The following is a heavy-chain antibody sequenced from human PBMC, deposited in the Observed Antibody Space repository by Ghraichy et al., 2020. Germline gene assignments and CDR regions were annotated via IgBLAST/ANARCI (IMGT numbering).Heavy chain of an antibody. CDR3: ARHRARFGINHYYYGMDV. CDR2: IYYAGSA. J-gene: IGHJ6*02. D-gene: IGHD1-14*01. Sequence: SETLSLTCTVSGGSINSSSCYWGWIRQSPGKGLEWIGSIYYAGSAYYNPSLKSRVTISVNTSKNQVSLKLSSVTAADTAVYYCARHRARFGINHYYYGMDVWGQGTTVTVSS. V-gene: IGHV4-39*01. CDR1: GGSINSSSCY.